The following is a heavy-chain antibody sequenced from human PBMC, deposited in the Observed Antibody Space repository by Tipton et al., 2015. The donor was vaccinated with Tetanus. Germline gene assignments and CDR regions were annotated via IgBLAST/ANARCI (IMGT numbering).Heavy chain of an antibody. V-gene: IGHV3-7*01. J-gene: IGHJ4*02. D-gene: IGHD1-1*01. Sequence: SLRLSCATSGFTFSGYAMSWVRQAPGKGLEWVANIKQDGSEKYYVDSVKGRFTISRDNAKNSLYLQMNSLRAEDTAVYYCARENWKLDYWGQGTLVTVSS. CDR1: GFTFSGYA. CDR3: ARENWKLDY. CDR2: IKQDGSEK.